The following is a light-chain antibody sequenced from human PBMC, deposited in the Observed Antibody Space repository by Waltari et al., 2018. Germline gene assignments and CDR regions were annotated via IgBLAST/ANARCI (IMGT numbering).Light chain of an antibody. CDR2: GSS. J-gene: IGKJ1*01. CDR3: QNHERLPAI. CDR1: QSVSSY. V-gene: IGKV3-20*01. Sequence: EIVLTQSPGTLSLFPGERATLSCRASQSVSSYLAWYQQKPGQAPRLLSYGSSSRATGIPDRFSGSGSGTDFSLTISRLEPEDFAVYYCQNHERLPAIFGQGTKVEIK.